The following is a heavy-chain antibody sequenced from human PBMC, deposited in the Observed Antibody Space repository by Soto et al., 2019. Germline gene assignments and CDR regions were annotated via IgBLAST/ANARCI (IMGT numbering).Heavy chain of an antibody. J-gene: IGHJ4*02. D-gene: IGHD3-22*01. V-gene: IGHV3-30*03. CDR2: ISYDGSYQ. CDR3: ARDLHYDSSGYTDY. Sequence: GGSLRLSCAASGFTFKSYGMHWVRQAPGKGLEWVAVISYDGSYQYYSDSVKGRFTISRDNSKNTLNLQMNSLRAEDTAVYYCARDLHYDSSGYTDYWGQGTLVTVSS. CDR1: GFTFKSYG.